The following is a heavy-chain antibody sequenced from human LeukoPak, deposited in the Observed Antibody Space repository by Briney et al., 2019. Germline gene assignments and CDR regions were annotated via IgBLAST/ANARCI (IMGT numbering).Heavy chain of an antibody. J-gene: IGHJ6*03. D-gene: IGHD2-2*01. CDR1: GYSFTSYW. CDR2: IYPGDSDT. Sequence: GESLKISCKGSGYSFTSYWIGWVRQMPGKGLEWMGIIYPGDSDTRYSPSFQGQVTISADKSISTAYLQWSSLKASDTAMYYCARSQYCSSTSCDLLNRSYYYYYMDVWGKGTTVTVSS. CDR3: ARSQYCSSTSCDLLNRSYYYYYMDV. V-gene: IGHV5-51*01.